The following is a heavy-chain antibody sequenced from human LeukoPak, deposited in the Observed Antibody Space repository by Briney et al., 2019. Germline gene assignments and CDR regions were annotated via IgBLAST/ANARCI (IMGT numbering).Heavy chain of an antibody. CDR1: GFTFSSYSM. J-gene: IGHJ4*02. CDR2: IYHSGST. Sequence: GSLRLSCAASGFTFSSYSMNWVRQPPGKGLEWIGEIYHSGSTNYNPSLKSRVTISVDKSKNQFSLKLSSVTAADTAVYYCARDLPGYSSSGGPFDYWGQGTLVTVSS. V-gene: IGHV4-4*02. CDR3: ARDLPGYSSSGGPFDY. D-gene: IGHD6-13*01.